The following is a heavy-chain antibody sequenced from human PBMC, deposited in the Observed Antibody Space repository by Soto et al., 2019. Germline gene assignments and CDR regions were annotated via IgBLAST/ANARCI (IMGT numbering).Heavy chain of an antibody. Sequence: PGGSLRLSCTGSRFTFSTAWLSWVRQAPGQGLEWVGRIKTKLDGETTAYAAPVKGRFSISRDDSKNTVYLHMNSLTAEDTAVYYCATVGEGSRNWFNPWGQGTRVPVSS. V-gene: IGHV3-15*01. J-gene: IGHJ5*02. D-gene: IGHD3-3*01. CDR1: RFTFSTAW. CDR2: IKTKLDGETT. CDR3: ATVGEGSRNWFNP.